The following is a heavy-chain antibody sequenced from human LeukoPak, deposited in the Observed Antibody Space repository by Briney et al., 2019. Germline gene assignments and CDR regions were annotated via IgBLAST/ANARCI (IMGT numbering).Heavy chain of an antibody. J-gene: IGHJ4*02. D-gene: IGHD3-9*01. CDR1: GGSFSGYY. Sequence: SETLSLTCAVYGGSFSGYYWSWIRQPPGKGLEWIGEINHSGSTNYNPSLKSRVTISVDTSKNQFSLKLSSVTAADTAVYYCARGVAGYDILNGHFDYWGQGTMVTVSS. CDR2: INHSGST. V-gene: IGHV4-34*01. CDR3: ARGVAGYDILNGHFDY.